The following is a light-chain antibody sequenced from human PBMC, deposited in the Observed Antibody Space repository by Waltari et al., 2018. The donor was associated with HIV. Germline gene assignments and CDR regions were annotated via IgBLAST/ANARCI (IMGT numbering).Light chain of an antibody. V-gene: IGLV3-25*03. CDR3: QSADSSGTSWV. J-gene: IGLJ3*02. CDR1: ALPKQF. CDR2: KDI. Sequence: SYELTQPPSVSVSPGQTARIACPGDALPKQFVYWYQQKPGQAPVLLIYKDIERPSGIPERFSGSNSGTTVTLTIIGVQPEDEADYYCQSADSSGTSWVFGGGTKLTVL.